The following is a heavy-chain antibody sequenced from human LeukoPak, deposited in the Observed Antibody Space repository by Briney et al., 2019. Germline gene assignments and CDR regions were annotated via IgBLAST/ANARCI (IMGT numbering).Heavy chain of an antibody. CDR2: INHSGST. J-gene: IGHJ6*03. V-gene: IGHV4-34*01. CDR3: AKLSGYSSGWYQGPNYYMDV. D-gene: IGHD6-19*01. Sequence: SETLSLTRAVCGGSFSGYYWSWIRQPPGKGLEWIGEINHSGSTNYNPSLKSRVTISVDTSKNQFSLKLSSVTAADTAVYYCAKLSGYSSGWYQGPNYYMDVWGKGTTVTVSS. CDR1: GGSFSGYY.